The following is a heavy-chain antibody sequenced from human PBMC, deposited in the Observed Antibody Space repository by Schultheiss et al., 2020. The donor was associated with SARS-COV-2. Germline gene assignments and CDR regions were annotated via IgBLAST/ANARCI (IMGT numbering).Heavy chain of an antibody. CDR3: ARQQYGDPLD. CDR1: GGSISSYY. J-gene: IGHJ4*02. V-gene: IGHV4-59*05. CDR2: VYYGGTT. D-gene: IGHD4-17*01. Sequence: SETLSLTCTVSGGSISSYYWSWIRQPPGKGLEWIASVYYGGTTYYNPSLKSRVTISVDTSKNQFSLKVSSMTAADTAVYYCARQQYGDPLDWGQGTLVTVSS.